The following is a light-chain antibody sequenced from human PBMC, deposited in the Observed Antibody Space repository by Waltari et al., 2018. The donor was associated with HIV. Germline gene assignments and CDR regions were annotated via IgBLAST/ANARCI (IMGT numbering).Light chain of an antibody. CDR2: EVS. J-gene: IGLJ1*01. V-gene: IGLV2-14*01. CDR3: SSYISTTTL. Sequence: QSAPTQPASVSASPGQSITISCTGTSSDIGHSKYVSWYQQSPGKAPKLMIYEVSNRPSGVSNRFSGSKSGNTASLTISGLQAEDEADYYCSSYISTTTLFGTGTKVTVL. CDR1: SSDIGHSKY.